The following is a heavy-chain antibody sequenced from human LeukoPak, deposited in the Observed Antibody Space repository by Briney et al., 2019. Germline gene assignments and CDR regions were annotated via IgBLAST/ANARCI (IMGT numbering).Heavy chain of an antibody. CDR2: TNPSGGST. V-gene: IGHV1-46*01. CDR3: ARARLVVPAAWGN. J-gene: IGHJ4*02. CDR1: GYTFTSYY. D-gene: IGHD2-2*01. Sequence: ASVKVSCKASGYTFTSYYMHWVRQAPGQGLEWMGITNPSGGSTSYAQKFQGRVTMTRDTSTSTVYMELSSLRSEDTAVYYCARARLVVPAAWGNWGQGTLVTVSS.